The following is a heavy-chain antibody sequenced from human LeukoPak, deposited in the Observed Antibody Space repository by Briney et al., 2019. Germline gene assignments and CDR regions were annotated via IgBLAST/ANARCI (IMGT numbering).Heavy chain of an antibody. V-gene: IGHV3-30*02. CDR2: IRYDGTNK. CDR1: GFTFSSYG. Sequence: GGSLRLSCAASGFTFSSYGMHWVRQAPGKGLEWVAFIRYDGTNKCYADSVKGRFTISRDNSKNTLYLQMNSLRAEDTAVYYCAKIGAVAGHFDYWGQGTLVTVSS. CDR3: AKIGAVAGHFDY. J-gene: IGHJ4*02. D-gene: IGHD6-19*01.